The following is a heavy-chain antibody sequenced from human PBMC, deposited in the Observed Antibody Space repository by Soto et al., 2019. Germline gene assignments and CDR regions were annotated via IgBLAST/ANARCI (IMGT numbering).Heavy chain of an antibody. D-gene: IGHD4-17*01. CDR3: AKDDSPPATVIFYYIFDY. CDR2: ISYDGSNK. Sequence: GSLRLSCAASGFTFSSYGMHWVRQAPGKGLEWVAVISYDGSNKYYADSVKGRFTISRDNSKNTLYLQMNSLRAEDTAVYYCAKDDSPPATVIFYYIFDYWGQGTLVTVSS. V-gene: IGHV3-30*18. J-gene: IGHJ4*02. CDR1: GFTFSSYG.